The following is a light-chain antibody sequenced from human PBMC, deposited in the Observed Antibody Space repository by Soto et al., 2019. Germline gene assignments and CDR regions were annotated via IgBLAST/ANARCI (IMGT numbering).Light chain of an antibody. CDR3: QQYSDSVCT. Sequence: EIVLTQSPGTLSLSPGESASLSCRASQSVKNNNLAWYQQKPGQAPRVLVHAASSRATGIPDRFSGGGSGADFTLTISRLEPEDFAVYYCQQYSDSVCTFGRGTKVDIK. J-gene: IGKJ2*02. V-gene: IGKV3-20*01. CDR1: QSVKNNN. CDR2: AAS.